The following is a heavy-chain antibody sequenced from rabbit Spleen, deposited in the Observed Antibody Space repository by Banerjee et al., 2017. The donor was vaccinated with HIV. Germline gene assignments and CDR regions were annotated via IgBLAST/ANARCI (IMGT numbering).Heavy chain of an antibody. V-gene: IGHV1S40*01. CDR3: ASNVGYVSYGWLNIDL. Sequence: QSLEESGGGLVKLGASLTLTCKASGFSFNSGYDMCWVHQAPGKGLEWIACIYAGSSDSTYSATWAKGRFTLSKTSSTTVTLQMTSLTAADTATYFCASNVGYVSYGWLNIDLWGQGTLVTVS. CDR2: IYAGSSDST. D-gene: IGHD6-1*01. J-gene: IGHJ6*01. CDR1: GFSFNSGYD.